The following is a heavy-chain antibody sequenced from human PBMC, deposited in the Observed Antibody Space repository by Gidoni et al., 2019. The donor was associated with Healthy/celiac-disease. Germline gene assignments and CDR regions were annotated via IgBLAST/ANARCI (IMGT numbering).Heavy chain of an antibody. J-gene: IGHJ3*02. Sequence: QVQLQESGPGLVKPSETLSLTCTVSGCSLSSYYWSWIRQPPGKGLEWIGYIYYSGSTNYNPSLKSRVTISVDTSKNQFSLKLSSVTAADTAVYYCARGEYYYDSSRFDIWGQGTMVTVSS. CDR1: GCSLSSYY. CDR2: IYYSGST. D-gene: IGHD3-22*01. CDR3: ARGEYYYDSSRFDI. V-gene: IGHV4-59*01.